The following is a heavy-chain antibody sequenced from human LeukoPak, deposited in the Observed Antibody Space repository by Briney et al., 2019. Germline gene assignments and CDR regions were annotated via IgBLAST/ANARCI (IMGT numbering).Heavy chain of an antibody. Sequence: SETLSLTCTVSGGSISSSSYYWGWIRQPPGKGLEWIGSIYYSGSTYYNPSLKSRVTISVDTSKNQFSLKLSSVTAADTAVYYCARDLPIVVVPAAMGAFDIWGQGTMVTVSS. V-gene: IGHV4-39*07. CDR1: GGSISSSSYY. CDR3: ARDLPIVVVPAAMGAFDI. CDR2: IYYSGST. D-gene: IGHD2-2*01. J-gene: IGHJ3*02.